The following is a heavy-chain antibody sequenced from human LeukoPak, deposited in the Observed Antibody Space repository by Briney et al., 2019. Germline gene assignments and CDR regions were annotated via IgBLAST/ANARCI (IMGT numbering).Heavy chain of an antibody. CDR2: ISGDGGST. J-gene: IGHJ6*02. Sequence: QPGGSLRLSCAASGFTFDDYAMHWVRQAPGKGLEWVSLISGDGGSTYYADSVEGRFTISRDNSKNSLYLQMNSLRTEDTALYYCAKWGRYFDFGQTGDGMDVWGQGTTVTVSS. D-gene: IGHD3-9*01. V-gene: IGHV3-43*02. CDR1: GFTFDDYA. CDR3: AKWGRYFDFGQTGDGMDV.